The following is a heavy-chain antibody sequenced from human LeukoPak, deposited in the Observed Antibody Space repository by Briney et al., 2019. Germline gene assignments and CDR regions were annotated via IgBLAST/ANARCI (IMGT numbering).Heavy chain of an antibody. CDR3: ARDTSVGAAYFDV. D-gene: IGHD2-15*01. CDR1: GFTFSSYW. CDR2: INSDVSTS. J-gene: IGHJ4*02. V-gene: IGHV3-74*01. Sequence: GGSLRLSCAASGFTFSSYWMHWVRQVPGKGLVWVSRINSDVSTSTHADSVKGRFTISRDNSKNTLSLQMTTLRPDDTAIYYCARDTSVGAAYFDVWGQGALVAVSS.